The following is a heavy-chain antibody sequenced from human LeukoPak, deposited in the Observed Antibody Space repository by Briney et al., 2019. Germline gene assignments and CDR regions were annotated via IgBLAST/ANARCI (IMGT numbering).Heavy chain of an antibody. CDR1: GFTFSNYG. J-gene: IGHJ4*02. Sequence: GGSLRLSCAASGFTFSNYGVHWVRQAPGKGLEWVSFIRFDGSNKYYADSVKGRFTISRDSSKNTLYLQMNSLRAEGTAVYYCARDLSRFGEFIPFWGQGTLVTVSS. D-gene: IGHD3-10*01. CDR3: ARDLSRFGEFIPF. V-gene: IGHV3-30*02. CDR2: IRFDGSNK.